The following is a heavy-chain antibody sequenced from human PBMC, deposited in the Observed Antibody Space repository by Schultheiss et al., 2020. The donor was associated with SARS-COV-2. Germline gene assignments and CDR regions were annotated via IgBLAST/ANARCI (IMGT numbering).Heavy chain of an antibody. CDR2: IYHSGST. D-gene: IGHD2-15*01. V-gene: IGHV4-34*01. J-gene: IGHJ6*02. Sequence: SETLSLTCAVYGGSFSSYSWSWIRQPPGKGLEWIGYIYHSGSTNYNPSLKSRVTISVDKSKNQFSLKLSSVTAADTAVYYCARGLYCSGGSCYSDYYYYGMDVWGQGTTVTVSS. CDR1: GGSFSSYS. CDR3: ARGLYCSGGSCYSDYYYYGMDV.